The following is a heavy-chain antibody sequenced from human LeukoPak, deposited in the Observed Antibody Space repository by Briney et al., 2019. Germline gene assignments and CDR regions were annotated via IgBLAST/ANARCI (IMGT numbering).Heavy chain of an antibody. Sequence: GGSLRRSCAASGFNFSKYWMTWVRQAPGKGLEWVANIKQDGSEKYYVDSVRGRLTISRDNAKNALYLQMNSLRAEDTAVYYCARGLFVVVITTDYYGLDVWGQGTTVTVSS. CDR3: ARGLFVVVITTDYYGLDV. V-gene: IGHV3-7*01. J-gene: IGHJ6*02. CDR1: GFNFSKYW. CDR2: IKQDGSEK. D-gene: IGHD3-22*01.